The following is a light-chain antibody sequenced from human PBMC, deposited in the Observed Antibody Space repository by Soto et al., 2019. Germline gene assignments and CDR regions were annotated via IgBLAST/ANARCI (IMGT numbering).Light chain of an antibody. CDR2: GTS. V-gene: IGKV3-20*01. Sequence: EIVLTQSPGTLSLSPGERATLSCRASQSVSSSYLAWYQQKPGQAPRLLIYGTSTRATGIPDRFSGSGSGTDFTITISRLEPEDFAVYYCHQYEKSPWTFGRGTKVEIK. CDR1: QSVSSSY. J-gene: IGKJ1*01. CDR3: HQYEKSPWT.